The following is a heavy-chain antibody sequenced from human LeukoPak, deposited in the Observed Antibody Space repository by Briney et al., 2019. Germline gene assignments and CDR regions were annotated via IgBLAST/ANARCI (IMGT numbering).Heavy chain of an antibody. Sequence: GGSLRLSCAASGFTFSSYSMNWARQAPGKGLEWVSSISSSSSYIYYADSVKGRFTISRDNAKNSLYLQMNSLRAEDTALYYCAKDSSKVWFGELFQGWGQGTLVTVSS. J-gene: IGHJ4*02. V-gene: IGHV3-21*04. CDR1: GFTFSSYS. D-gene: IGHD3-10*01. CDR2: ISSSSSYI. CDR3: AKDSSKVWFGELFQG.